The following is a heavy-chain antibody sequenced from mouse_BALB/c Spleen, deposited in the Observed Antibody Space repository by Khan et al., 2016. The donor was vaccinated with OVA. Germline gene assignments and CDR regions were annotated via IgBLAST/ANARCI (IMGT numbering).Heavy chain of an antibody. CDR1: GYTFTDYA. D-gene: IGHD2-3*01. V-gene: IGHV1S137*01. J-gene: IGHJ2*01. CDR3: VRPAYDGYYDY. CDR2: ISTYSGNT. Sequence: QVQLKQSGPELVRPGVSVKISCKGSGYTFTDYAMYWVKQSHAKSLEWIGLISTYSGNTNYNQKFKDKATLTVDKSSSTAYMELARLTSEDSAIYYCVRPAYDGYYDYWGQGTTLTVSS.